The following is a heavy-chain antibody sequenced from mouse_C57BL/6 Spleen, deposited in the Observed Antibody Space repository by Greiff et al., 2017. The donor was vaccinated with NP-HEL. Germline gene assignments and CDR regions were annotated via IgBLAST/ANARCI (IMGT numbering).Heavy chain of an antibody. D-gene: IGHD4-1*01. CDR1: GYTFTSYW. CDR2: IYPSDSET. J-gene: IGHJ2*01. Sequence: VQLQQPGAELVRPGSSVKLSCKASGYTFTSYWMDWVKQRPGQGLEWIGNIYPSDSETHYNQKFKDKATLTVDKSSSTAYMQLSSLTSEDSAVDYCARGGGTLNFDYWGQGTTLTVSS. V-gene: IGHV1-61*01. CDR3: ARGGGTLNFDY.